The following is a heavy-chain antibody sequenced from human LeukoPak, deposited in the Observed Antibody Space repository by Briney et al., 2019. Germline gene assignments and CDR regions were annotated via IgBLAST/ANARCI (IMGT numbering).Heavy chain of an antibody. CDR1: GFTFSSYS. CDR2: IRSTGNTI. V-gene: IGHV3-48*01. D-gene: IGHD3-10*01. J-gene: IGHJ4*02. Sequence: GGSLRLSCAASGFTFSSYSMNWVRQAPGKGLEWVSYIRSTGNTIYYADSVKGRFTISRDNAKNSLDLQMNSLRAEDTAVYYCTRDPSALDYWGPGTLVTVSS. CDR3: TRDPSALDY.